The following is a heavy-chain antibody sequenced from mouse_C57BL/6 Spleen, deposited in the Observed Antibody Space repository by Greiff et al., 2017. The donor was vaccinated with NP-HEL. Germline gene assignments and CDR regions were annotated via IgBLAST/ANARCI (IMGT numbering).Heavy chain of an antibody. V-gene: IGHV1-81*01. CDR1: GYTFTSYG. D-gene: IGHD2-1*01. CDR3: ARQGDYGNYGGNYFDY. J-gene: IGHJ2*01. CDR2: IYPRSGNT. Sequence: QVQLQQSGAELARPGASVKLSCKASGYTFTSYGISWVKQRTGQGLEWIGEIYPRSGNTYYNEKFKGKATLTADKSSSTAYMELRSLTSEDSAVYFCARQGDYGNYGGNYFDYWGQGTTLTVSS.